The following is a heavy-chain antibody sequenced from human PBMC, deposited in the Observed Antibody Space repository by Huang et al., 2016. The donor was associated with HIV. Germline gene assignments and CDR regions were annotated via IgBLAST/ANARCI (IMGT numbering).Heavy chain of an antibody. CDR1: GFTFSSYW. CDR2: RKQEGSEK. CDR3: ARPST. Sequence: EVQLVESGGGLVQPGGSLRLSCAGSGFTFSSYWMSWVRQGAGKGVEWVANRKQEGSEKDEVDSGKGRFTSSRDNAKNSLYLQMNSLRAEDTAVYYCARPSTWGQGTLVTVSS. D-gene: IGHD2-2*01. V-gene: IGHV3-7*01. J-gene: IGHJ5*02.